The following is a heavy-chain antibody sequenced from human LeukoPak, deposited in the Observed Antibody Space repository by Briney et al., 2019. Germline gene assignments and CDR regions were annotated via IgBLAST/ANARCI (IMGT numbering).Heavy chain of an antibody. Sequence: ASVKVSCKASGYTFTSYGISWVRQAPGQGLEWMGWISAYNGNTNYAQKLQGRVTMTTDTSTSTAYMELRSLRSDDTAVYYCARALVVAATGTAMEGFDYWGQGTLVTVSS. D-gene: IGHD2-15*01. J-gene: IGHJ4*02. CDR1: GYTFTSYG. CDR2: ISAYNGNT. V-gene: IGHV1-18*01. CDR3: ARALVVAATGTAMEGFDY.